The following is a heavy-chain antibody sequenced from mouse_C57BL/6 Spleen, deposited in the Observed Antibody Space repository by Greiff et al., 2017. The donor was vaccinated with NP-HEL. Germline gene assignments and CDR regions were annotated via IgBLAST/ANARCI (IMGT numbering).Heavy chain of an antibody. Sequence: VQLQQSDAELVKPGASVKISCKVSGYTFTDHTIHWMKQRPEQGLEWIGYIYPRDGSTKYNEKFKGKATLTADKSSSTAYMQLNSLTSEDSAVYFCARRGEYYGSSDRGFAYWGQGTLVTVSA. D-gene: IGHD1-1*01. CDR2: IYPRDGST. CDR1: GYTFTDHT. CDR3: ARRGEYYGSSDRGFAY. J-gene: IGHJ3*01. V-gene: IGHV1-78*01.